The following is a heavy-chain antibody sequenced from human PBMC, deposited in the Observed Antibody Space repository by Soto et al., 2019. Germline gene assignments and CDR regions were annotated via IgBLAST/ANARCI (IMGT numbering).Heavy chain of an antibody. V-gene: IGHV4-59*13. CDR3: ARADPTASVAY. CDR1: GGSMSSYY. Sequence: PSETLFLTCTVSGGSMSSYYWTWLRQPPGKGLEWIGYISYSGSTYYNPSLKSRVTISADTSKNQFSLRLSSVIAADTAVYYCARADPTASVAYWGQGTLVTVSS. D-gene: IGHD2-2*01. CDR2: ISYSGST. J-gene: IGHJ4*02.